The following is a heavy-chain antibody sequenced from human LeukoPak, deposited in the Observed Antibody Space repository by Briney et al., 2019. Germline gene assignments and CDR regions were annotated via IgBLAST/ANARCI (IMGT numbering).Heavy chain of an antibody. Sequence: GGSLRLACAASGFTFSSYGMHWVRQAPGKGLEWVAVIWYDGSNKYYADSVKGRFTISRDNAKNSLYLQMNSLRAEDTAVYYCARDEVWGQGTTVTVSS. CDR3: ARDEV. V-gene: IGHV3-33*01. CDR1: GFTFSSYG. J-gene: IGHJ6*02. CDR2: IWYDGSNK.